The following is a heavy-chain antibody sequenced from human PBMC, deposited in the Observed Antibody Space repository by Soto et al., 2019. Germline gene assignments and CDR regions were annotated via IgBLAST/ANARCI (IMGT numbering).Heavy chain of an antibody. Sequence: GSLRLSCAASGFTFSSYSMNWVRQAPGKGLEWVSSISSSSSYTYYADSVKGRFTISRDNAKNSLYLQMNSLRAEDTAVYYCARDMIVVVPAAIPNYYGMDVWGQGTTVTVSS. V-gene: IGHV3-21*01. J-gene: IGHJ6*02. CDR2: ISSSSSYT. CDR1: GFTFSSYS. D-gene: IGHD2-2*01. CDR3: ARDMIVVVPAAIPNYYGMDV.